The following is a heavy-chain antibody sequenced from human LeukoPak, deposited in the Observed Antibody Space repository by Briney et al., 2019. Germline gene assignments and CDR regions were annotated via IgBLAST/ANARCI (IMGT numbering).Heavy chain of an antibody. Sequence: GASVKVSCTASGYTFTSYAMHWVRQAPGQRLEWMGWINAGNGNTKYSQKFQGRVTMTTDTSTSTAYMELRSLRSDDTAVYYCAITTGTVVYYYYGMDVWGQGTTVTVSS. V-gene: IGHV1-3*01. CDR3: AITTGTVVYYYYGMDV. CDR2: INAGNGNT. J-gene: IGHJ6*02. CDR1: GYTFTSYA. D-gene: IGHD3-9*01.